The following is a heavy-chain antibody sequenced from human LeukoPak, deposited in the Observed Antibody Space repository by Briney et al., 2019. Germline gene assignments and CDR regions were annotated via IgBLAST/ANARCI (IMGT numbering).Heavy chain of an antibody. Sequence: SEIRSLTCAGAGGWISGGGYAGSWIRQPPGKGLEWIGYIYHSGSTYYNPSLKSRVTISVDTSKNQFSLKLSSVTAADTAVYYCARDQMAGNYYYYYGMDVWGQGTTVTVSS. CDR1: GGWISGGGYA. V-gene: IGHV4-30-2*01. CDR2: IYHSGST. J-gene: IGHJ6*02. D-gene: IGHD6-19*01. CDR3: ARDQMAGNYYYYYGMDV.